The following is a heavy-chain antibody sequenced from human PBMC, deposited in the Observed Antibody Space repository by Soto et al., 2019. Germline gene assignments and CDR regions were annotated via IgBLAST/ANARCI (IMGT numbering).Heavy chain of an antibody. D-gene: IGHD3-10*01. Sequence: SETLSLTCTVSGGSISSSSYYWGWIRQPPGKGLEWIGSIYYSGSTYYNPSLKSRVTISVDTSKNQFSLKLSSVTAADTAVYYCARHPLDLSGSYFIPPGPYYFDYWGQGTLVTVSS. CDR1: GGSISSSSYY. V-gene: IGHV4-39*01. J-gene: IGHJ4*02. CDR2: IYYSGST. CDR3: ARHPLDLSGSYFIPPGPYYFDY.